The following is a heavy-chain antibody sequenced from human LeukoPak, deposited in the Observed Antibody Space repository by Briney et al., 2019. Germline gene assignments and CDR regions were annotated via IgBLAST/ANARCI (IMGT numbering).Heavy chain of an antibody. CDR3: ARDGDYRYFDY. J-gene: IGHJ4*02. CDR1: GFTVSSNY. V-gene: IGHV3-53*05. Sequence: GGSLRLSCAASGFTVSSNYMSWVRQAPGKGLEWVSVIYSGGSTYYADSVKGRFTISRDNSKNTLYLQMGSLRAEDMAVYYCARDGDYRYFDYWGQGTLVTVSS. D-gene: IGHD4-17*01. CDR2: IYSGGST.